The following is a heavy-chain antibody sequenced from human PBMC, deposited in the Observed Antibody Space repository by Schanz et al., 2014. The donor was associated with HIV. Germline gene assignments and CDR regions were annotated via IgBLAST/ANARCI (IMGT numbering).Heavy chain of an antibody. V-gene: IGHV3-33*06. Sequence: QVQLVESGGGVGQPGRALRLSCTASGFTFSSSGMHWGRQAPGKGLGGGATMWHDESHKGYADSVKGRFTISRDNSKNTLYLQMNSLRAEDTAVYYCAKGVLRDYYDSSGYPWWGQGTLVTVSS. D-gene: IGHD3-22*01. CDR2: MWHDESHK. CDR3: AKGVLRDYYDSSGYPW. J-gene: IGHJ4*02. CDR1: GFTFSSSG.